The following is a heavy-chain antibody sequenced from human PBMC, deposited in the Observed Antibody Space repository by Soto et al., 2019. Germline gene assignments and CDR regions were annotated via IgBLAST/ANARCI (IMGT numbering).Heavy chain of an antibody. D-gene: IGHD1-26*01. J-gene: IGHJ4*02. V-gene: IGHV1-18*04. Sequence: QVQLVQSGAEVRKPGASVKVSCKASNYTFTSYGISWVRQAPGQGLEWMGWISVYYGNTNYAQKFQDRVTMTTDTSKRTAYLELRSVTADDSAVYYCARGSRRWEGGVFDFWGQGTLVTVSS. CDR1: NYTFTSYG. CDR2: ISVYYGNT. CDR3: ARGSRRWEGGVFDF.